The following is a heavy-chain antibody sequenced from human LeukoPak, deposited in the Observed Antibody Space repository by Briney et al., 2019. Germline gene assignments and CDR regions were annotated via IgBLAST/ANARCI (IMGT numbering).Heavy chain of an antibody. CDR1: GFTFSSFW. CDR2: ISSDGTST. CDR3: ARVRSSSWFDY. D-gene: IGHD6-13*01. J-gene: IGHJ4*02. V-gene: IGHV3-74*01. Sequence: GGSLRLSCAASGFTFSSFWVHWVRRAPGKGLVWVSRISSDGTSTNYADSVKGRFIISRDNAKNTLYLQMNSLRAEDTAVYFCARVRSSSWFDYWGQGTLVAVSS.